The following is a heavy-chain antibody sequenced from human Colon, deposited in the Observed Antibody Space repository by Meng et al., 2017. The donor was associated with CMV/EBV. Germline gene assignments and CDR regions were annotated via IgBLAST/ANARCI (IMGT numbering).Heavy chain of an antibody. J-gene: IGHJ6*02. CDR2: MKENGAET. Sequence: GGSLRLSCAASGFNFGAYTMMWVRQAPGKGLEWVSSMKENGAETYYTDSVKGRFTISRENSKNTLYLQMNSLRAEDTAVYYCARDRYYGMDVWGQGTTVTVSS. CDR3: ARDRYYGMDV. CDR1: GFNFGAYT. V-gene: IGHV3-23*01.